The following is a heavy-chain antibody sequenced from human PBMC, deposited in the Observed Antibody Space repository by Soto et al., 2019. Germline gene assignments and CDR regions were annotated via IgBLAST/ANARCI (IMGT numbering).Heavy chain of an antibody. CDR3: ARKEIRPGGNWSAQSYEYDYIWGEDDAGDYCDY. Sequence: QVQLVQSGAEVKKPGSSVKVSCKASGGTFSSYTISWVRQAPGQGLEWMGRIIPILGIAKYAKKFQGRVKITADKSTSTAYMELSSLRSEDTDVYYCARKEIRPGGNWSAQSYEYDYIWGEDDAGDYCDYWGQGTLVTVSS. J-gene: IGHJ4*02. V-gene: IGHV1-69*02. CDR2: IIPILGIA. D-gene: IGHD3-16*01. CDR1: GGTFSSYT.